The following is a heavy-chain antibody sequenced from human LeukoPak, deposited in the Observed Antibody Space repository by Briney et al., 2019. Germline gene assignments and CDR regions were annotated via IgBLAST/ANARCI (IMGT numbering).Heavy chain of an antibody. Sequence: SETLSLTCTVSGGSISSHYWSWIRQPPGKGLEWIGYIYYSGSTNYNPSLKSRVTISVDTSKNQFSLKLSSVTAADTAVYYCARDASSIAARGSLDYWGQGTLVTVSS. CDR1: GGSISSHY. J-gene: IGHJ4*02. CDR2: IYYSGST. V-gene: IGHV4-59*11. D-gene: IGHD6-6*01. CDR3: ARDASSIAARGSLDY.